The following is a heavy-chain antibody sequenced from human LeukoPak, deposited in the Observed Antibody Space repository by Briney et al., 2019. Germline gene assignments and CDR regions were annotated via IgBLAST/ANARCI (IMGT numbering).Heavy chain of an antibody. CDR2: ISGSGGSA. Sequence: PGGSLRLSCAASGFTFSSYAMSRVRQAPGKGLEWVSAISGSGGSAYYADSVKGRFTISRDNSKNTLYLQMNSLRAEDTAVYYCAKSRETDYGDYSYYYYGMDVWGQGTTVTVSS. CDR1: GFTFSSYA. J-gene: IGHJ6*02. V-gene: IGHV3-23*01. D-gene: IGHD4-17*01. CDR3: AKSRETDYGDYSYYYYGMDV.